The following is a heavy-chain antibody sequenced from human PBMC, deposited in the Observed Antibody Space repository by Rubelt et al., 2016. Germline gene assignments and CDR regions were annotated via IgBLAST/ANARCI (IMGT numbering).Heavy chain of an antibody. CDR3: VRDRDSFGYVYRNS. V-gene: IGHV4-39*07. J-gene: IGHJ4*02. D-gene: IGHD5-18*01. CDR2: IYNSGNT. CDR1: GGSISGSTYY. Sequence: QLYLQESGPGLVKPSETLSLTCTVSGGSISGSTYYLGWIRQPPGKGLEWIGSIYNSGNTYYNPSLESRVTMSVDAPKNQLSLRLSSWTAADTAVYYCVRDRDSFGYVYRNSWGQGTLVTVSS.